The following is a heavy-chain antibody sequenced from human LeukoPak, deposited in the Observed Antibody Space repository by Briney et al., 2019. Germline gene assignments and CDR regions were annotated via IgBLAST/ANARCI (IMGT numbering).Heavy chain of an antibody. V-gene: IGHV3-23*01. CDR3: AKDPGWTSSWPYYFDY. CDR1: GFTFSSYA. CDR2: ISGSGGST. J-gene: IGHJ4*02. Sequence: PGGSLRLSCAASGFTFSSYAMSWVRQAPGKGLEWVSAISGSGGSTYYADSVKGRFTISRDNSKNTLYLQMNSLRAEDTAVYYCAKDPGWTSSWPYYFDYWGQGTLVTVSS. D-gene: IGHD6-13*01.